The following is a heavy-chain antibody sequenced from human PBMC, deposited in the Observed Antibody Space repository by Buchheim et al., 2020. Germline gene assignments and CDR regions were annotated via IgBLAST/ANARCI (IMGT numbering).Heavy chain of an antibody. CDR3: AKEGAAAMVNYGMDV. V-gene: IGHV3-23*01. CDR1: GFTFSSYA. D-gene: IGHD5-18*01. Sequence: EVQLLESGGGLVQPGGSLRLSCAASGFTFSSYAMSWVRQAPGKGLEWVSAISGSGCSTYYADSVKGRFTIPRDNSKKTLDLEMNSLRAEDTAVYYCAKEGAAAMVNYGMDVWGQGTT. J-gene: IGHJ6*02. CDR2: ISGSGCST.